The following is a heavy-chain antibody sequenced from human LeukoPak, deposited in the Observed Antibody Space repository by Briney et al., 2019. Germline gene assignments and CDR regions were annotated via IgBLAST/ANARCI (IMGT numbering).Heavy chain of an antibody. CDR1: GDSVSNKTAA. CDR3: ARVTWQHLLLWFDS. V-gene: IGHV6-1*01. Sequence: SQTLSLTCAISGDSVSNKTAAWNWIRQSPSRGLEWLGRTYYRSKWYDDYAVSVKSRITINPDTSKNQFSLQLYSVTPEDTAVYYCARVTWQHLLLWFDSRGQGTLVTVSS. D-gene: IGHD6-13*01. CDR2: TYYRSKWYD. J-gene: IGHJ5*01.